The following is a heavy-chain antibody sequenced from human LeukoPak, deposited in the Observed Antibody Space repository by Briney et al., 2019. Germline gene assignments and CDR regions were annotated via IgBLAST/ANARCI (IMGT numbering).Heavy chain of an antibody. D-gene: IGHD3-16*01. CDR1: GYTFTNYW. CDR2: IYPGNSDT. J-gene: IGHJ5*02. CDR3: ARQGGVTFDP. V-gene: IGHV5-51*01. Sequence: GESLKISCKGSGYTFTNYWVAWVRQMPGKGLEWMGIIYPGNSDTRYSPPFQGQVTISADKSISTAYLQWSSLKASDTAMYYCARQGGVTFDPWGQGTLVTVSS.